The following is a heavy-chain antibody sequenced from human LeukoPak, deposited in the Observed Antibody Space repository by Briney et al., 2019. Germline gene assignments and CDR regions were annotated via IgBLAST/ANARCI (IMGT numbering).Heavy chain of an antibody. D-gene: IGHD5-18*01. CDR2: INGSGGST. CDR3: AKRIQSAMATGY. V-gene: IGHV3-23*01. Sequence: GGSLRVSCAASGFTFSSYAMSWVRQAPGKGLEWVSDINGSGGSTYYADSVKGRFTISRDNSKNTLYLQMNSLRAEDTAVYYCAKRIQSAMATGYWGQGTLITVSS. CDR1: GFTFSSYA. J-gene: IGHJ4*02.